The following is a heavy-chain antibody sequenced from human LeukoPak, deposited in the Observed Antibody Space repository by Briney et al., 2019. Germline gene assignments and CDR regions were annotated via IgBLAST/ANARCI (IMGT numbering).Heavy chain of an antibody. Sequence: PGGSLRLSCAASGFTFDDYAMHWVRQAPGKGLEWVSGISWNSGSIGYADSVKGRFTISRDNAKNSLYLQMNSLRAEDTALYYCAKDLYSGYDWPGSHFDYWGQGTLVTVSS. J-gene: IGHJ4*02. D-gene: IGHD5-12*01. CDR3: AKDLYSGYDWPGSHFDY. CDR1: GFTFDDYA. V-gene: IGHV3-9*01. CDR2: ISWNSGSI.